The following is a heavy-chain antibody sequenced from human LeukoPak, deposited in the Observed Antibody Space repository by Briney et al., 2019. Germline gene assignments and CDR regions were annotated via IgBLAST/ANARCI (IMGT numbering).Heavy chain of an antibody. CDR3: ARESYYFGSGTYYYYMDV. D-gene: IGHD3-10*01. V-gene: IGHV4-59*01. CDR2: IYYSGST. J-gene: IGHJ6*03. Sequence: SETLSLXCTVSGGSISSYYWSWIRQPPGKVLEWIGYIYYSGSTNYNPSLKSRVTISVDTSKNQFSLKLSSVTAADTAVYYCARESYYFGSGTYYYYMDVWGKGTTVTVSS. CDR1: GGSISSYY.